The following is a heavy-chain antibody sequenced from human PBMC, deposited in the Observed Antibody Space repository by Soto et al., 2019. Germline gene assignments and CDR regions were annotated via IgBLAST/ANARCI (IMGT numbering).Heavy chain of an antibody. CDR3: AKSPSRAPYGMDA. CDR1: GFPFSMFA. J-gene: IGHJ6*01. V-gene: IGHV3-23*01. Sequence: EVQVLESGGGLVQPGGSLRLSCAASGFPFSMFAMIWVRQAPGKGLEWVSSISGSVDRTYYGDSVKGRFTIYRDNSKKTVYLEMSSLRVEDTAVYYCAKSPSRAPYGMDAWGQGTTVTVSS. CDR2: ISGSVDRT. D-gene: IGHD6-6*01.